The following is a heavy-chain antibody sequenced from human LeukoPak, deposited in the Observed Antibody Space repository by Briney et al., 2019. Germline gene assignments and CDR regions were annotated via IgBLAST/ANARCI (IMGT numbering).Heavy chain of an antibody. CDR2: ISSSGSPI. CDR3: ARSDYGDYPLDP. J-gene: IGHJ5*02. Sequence: GGSLRLSCEASGFTFSDYYMSWIRQAPGKGLEWVSYISSSGSPIYYADSVKGRFTISRDNSKNTLYLQMNSLRAEDTAVYYCARSDYGDYPLDPWGQGTLVTVSS. V-gene: IGHV3-11*01. D-gene: IGHD4-17*01. CDR1: GFTFSDYY.